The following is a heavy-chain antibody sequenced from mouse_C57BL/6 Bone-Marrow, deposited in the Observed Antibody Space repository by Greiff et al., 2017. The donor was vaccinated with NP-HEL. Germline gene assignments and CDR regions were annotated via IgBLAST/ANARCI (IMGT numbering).Heavy chain of an antibody. CDR1: GFTFSDYG. CDR2: ISRGSSTI. CDR3: ARMEDFDY. Sequence: EVMLVESGGGLVKPGGSLKLSCAASGFTFSDYGMHWVRQAPEKGLEWVAYISRGSSTIYYADTVKGRFTISRDNAKNTLFLQMTSLRSEDTAMEYCARMEDFDYWGQGTTLTVSS. V-gene: IGHV5-17*01. J-gene: IGHJ2*01.